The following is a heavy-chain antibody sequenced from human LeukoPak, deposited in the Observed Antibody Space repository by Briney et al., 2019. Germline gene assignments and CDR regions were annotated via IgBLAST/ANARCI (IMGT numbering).Heavy chain of an antibody. J-gene: IGHJ4*02. Sequence: GRSLRLSCAASGFTFSSYGMPWVRQAPGKGLEWVSTISGSSGSAYYADSVKGRFTISRDNSKNTLYLQMNSLRAEDTAVYYCAKGVSSPHYYFDYWGQGTLVTVSS. CDR3: AKGVSSPHYYFDY. CDR1: GFTFSSYG. CDR2: ISGSSGSA. V-gene: IGHV3-23*01. D-gene: IGHD2-2*01.